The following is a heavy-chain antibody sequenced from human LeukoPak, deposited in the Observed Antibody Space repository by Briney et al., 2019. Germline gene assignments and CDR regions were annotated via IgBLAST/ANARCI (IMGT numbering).Heavy chain of an antibody. J-gene: IGHJ3*02. V-gene: IGHV3-30-3*01. CDR2: ISSDGSDK. CDR1: GFTFSYYA. CDR3: AREGTARDAFDI. D-gene: IGHD2-21*02. Sequence: GGSLRLSCAASGFTFSYYAMRWVRQAPGKGLEWVAFISSDGSDKYYADSMKGRFTISRDNSKNTLYLQMTSLRGEDTAMYYCAREGTARDAFDIWGQGTMVTVSS.